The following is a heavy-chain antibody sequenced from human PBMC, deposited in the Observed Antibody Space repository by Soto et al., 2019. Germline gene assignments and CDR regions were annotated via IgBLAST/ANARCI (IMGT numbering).Heavy chain of an antibody. D-gene: IGHD1-26*01. J-gene: IGHJ5*02. Sequence: GGSLRLSCAASGFTFSSYSMNWVRQAPGKGLEWVSSISSSSSYIYYADSVKGRFTISRDNAKNSLYLQMNSLRAEDTAVYYCARMRSSDPGNAWFDPWGQGTLVTVYS. CDR1: GFTFSSYS. CDR3: ARMRSSDPGNAWFDP. V-gene: IGHV3-21*01. CDR2: ISSSSSYI.